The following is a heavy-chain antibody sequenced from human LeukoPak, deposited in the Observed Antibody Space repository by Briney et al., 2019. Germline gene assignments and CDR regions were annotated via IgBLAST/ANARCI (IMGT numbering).Heavy chain of an antibody. CDR2: ISYDGSNK. Sequence: GRSLRLSCAASGFTFSSYGMHWVRQAPGKGLEWVAVISYDGSNKYYADSVKGRFTISRDNSKNTLYLQMNSLRAEDTAVYYCAKSGVSSWEWVDYWGQGTLVTVSS. J-gene: IGHJ4*02. V-gene: IGHV3-30*18. CDR3: AKSGVSSWEWVDY. CDR1: GFTFSSYG. D-gene: IGHD6-13*01.